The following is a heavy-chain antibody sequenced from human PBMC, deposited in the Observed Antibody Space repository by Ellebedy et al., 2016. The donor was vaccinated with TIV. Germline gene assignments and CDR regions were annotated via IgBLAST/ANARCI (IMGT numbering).Heavy chain of an antibody. CDR3: AKDLELRFFKMEAFDI. CDR2: IKQDGSEK. Sequence: GESLKISXAASGFTFRNYWMNWVRQAPGKGLEWVANIKQDGSEKKYVDSVKGRFTISRDNAKNSLYLQMNSLRTEDTALYYCAKDLELRFFKMEAFDIWGQGTMVTVSS. V-gene: IGHV3-7*03. CDR1: GFTFRNYW. D-gene: IGHD3-3*01. J-gene: IGHJ3*02.